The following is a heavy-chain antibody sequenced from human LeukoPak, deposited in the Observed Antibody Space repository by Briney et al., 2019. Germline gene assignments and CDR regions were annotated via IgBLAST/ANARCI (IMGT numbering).Heavy chain of an antibody. CDR1: GGSISSSNW. V-gene: IGHV4-4*02. CDR3: ARVIGNYYDSGTFYSFHL. CDR2: VFHSGKT. J-gene: IGHJ1*01. D-gene: IGHD3-10*01. Sequence: SETLSLTCTVSGGSISSSNWWSWVRPPPGKGLEWIGTVFHSGKTYYNPSLKSRLTLSVDTSKNQFSLELTSVTAADTAVYYCARVIGNYYDSGTFYSFHLWSQGTLVSVSS.